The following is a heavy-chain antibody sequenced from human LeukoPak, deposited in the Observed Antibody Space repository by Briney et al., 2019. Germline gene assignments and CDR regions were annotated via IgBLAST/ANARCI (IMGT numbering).Heavy chain of an antibody. V-gene: IGHV4-39*02. D-gene: IGHD2-8*01. CDR3: AREKGVVLMSSTPWFDP. J-gene: IGHJ5*02. CDR1: GGSVSTTTSY. Sequence: SETLSLTCTVSGGSVSTTTSYWDWIRRPPGKGLEWIGSVHYTGSTYYNLSLKSRVTISVDTSENHFSLRLSSVTAADTAVYYCAREKGVVLMSSTPWFDPWGQGTLVTVSS. CDR2: VHYTGST.